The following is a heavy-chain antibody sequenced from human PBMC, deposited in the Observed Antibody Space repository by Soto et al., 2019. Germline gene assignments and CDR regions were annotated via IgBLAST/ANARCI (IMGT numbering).Heavy chain of an antibody. V-gene: IGHV4-59*01. D-gene: IGHD4-17*01. CDR1: SGSISSYY. Sequence: SETLSLTCTVSSGSISSYYWSWIRQPPGKGLEWIGYIYYSGSTNYNPSLKSRVTISVDTSKNQFSLKLSSVTAADTAVYYCARADYGGHFDYWGQGTLVTVSS. J-gene: IGHJ4*02. CDR3: ARADYGGHFDY. CDR2: IYYSGST.